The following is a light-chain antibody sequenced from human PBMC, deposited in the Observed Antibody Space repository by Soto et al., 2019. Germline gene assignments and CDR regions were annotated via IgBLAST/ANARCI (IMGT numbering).Light chain of an antibody. J-gene: IGLJ2*01. CDR3: SSYTSTSTLVV. Sequence: QSALTQPASVSGSPGQSIAISCTGTSSDVGGYNYVSWYQHHPGKAPKLMIYDVNHRPSGVSDRFSGSKSGNTASLTTSGLQAEDEADYYCSSYTSTSTLVVFGGRTKLTVL. V-gene: IGLV2-14*03. CDR1: SSDVGGYNY. CDR2: DVN.